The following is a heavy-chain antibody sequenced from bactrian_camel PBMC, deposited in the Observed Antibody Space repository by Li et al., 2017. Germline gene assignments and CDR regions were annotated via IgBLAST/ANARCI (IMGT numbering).Heavy chain of an antibody. CDR1: GRTYYRYC. V-gene: IGHV3-2*01. CDR3: AAGLSRIAFCDPHMTPAQFDV. J-gene: IGHJ4*01. D-gene: IGHD3*01. Sequence: HVQLEESGGGSVPAGRFLRLSCAASGRTYYRYCMAWFRQAPGKEREEIAIIDTEGGRRFYADSVKGRFSISTDSDKYTLHLQMSNLKPEDTAMYFCAAGLSRIAFCDPHMTPAQFDVWGQGTQVTVS. CDR2: IDTEGGRR.